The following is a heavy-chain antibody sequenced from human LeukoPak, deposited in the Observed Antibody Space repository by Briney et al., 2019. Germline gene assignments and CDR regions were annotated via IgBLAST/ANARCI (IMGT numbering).Heavy chain of an antibody. CDR2: ISGSGGST. J-gene: IGHJ4*02. V-gene: IGHV3-23*01. Sequence: GGSLRLSCAASGFSFSSYAMSWVRQAPGKGLEWVSAISGSGGSTYYADSVKGRFTTSRDNSKNTLYLQMNSLRAEDTAVYYCAKPGAVAGTWGFDYWGQGTLVTVSS. CDR3: AKPGAVAGTWGFDY. CDR1: GFSFSSYA. D-gene: IGHD6-19*01.